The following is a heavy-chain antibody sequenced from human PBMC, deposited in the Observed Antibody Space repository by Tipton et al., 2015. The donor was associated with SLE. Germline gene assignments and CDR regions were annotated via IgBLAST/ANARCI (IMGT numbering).Heavy chain of an antibody. Sequence: TLSLTCTVSGYSISPYYWSWIRQPPGKGLEWVGYISYSGSTNYNPSLKSRVTISLDTSKKQFSLKLNSVSAADTAVYYCARGPRKLVPGSYYYYMDVWGKGTTVTVSS. D-gene: IGHD6-6*01. CDR1: GYSISPYY. CDR2: ISYSGST. CDR3: ARGPRKLVPGSYYYYMDV. J-gene: IGHJ6*03. V-gene: IGHV4-59*01.